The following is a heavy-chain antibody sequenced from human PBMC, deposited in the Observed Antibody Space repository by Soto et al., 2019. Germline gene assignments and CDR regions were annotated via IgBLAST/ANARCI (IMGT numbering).Heavy chain of an antibody. CDR3: AKALYGSGSYYRVTVLDY. J-gene: IGHJ4*02. Sequence: EVQLLESGGGLVQPGGSLRLSCAASGFTFSSYAMSWVRQAPGKGLEWVSAISGSGGSTYYADSVKGRFTISRDNSKNTLYVQRNSLRAEDTAVYYCAKALYGSGSYYRVTVLDYWGQGTLVTVSS. CDR2: ISGSGGST. D-gene: IGHD3-10*01. CDR1: GFTFSSYA. V-gene: IGHV3-23*01.